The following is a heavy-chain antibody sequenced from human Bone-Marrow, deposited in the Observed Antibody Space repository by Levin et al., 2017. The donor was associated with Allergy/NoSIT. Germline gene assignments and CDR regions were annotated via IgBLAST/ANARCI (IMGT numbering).Heavy chain of an antibody. D-gene: IGHD4-17*01. CDR1: GFSFITYS. J-gene: IGHJ2*01. CDR2: ISSSSTYI. V-gene: IGHV3-21*01. CDR3: ASFYGDFVDWYFDL. Sequence: GESLKISCAASGFSFITYSVNWVRQAPGKGLEWVSSISSSSTYIYYSDSVKGRFTISRDNAKNSVYLQMNSLRADDTAVYYCASFYGDFVDWYFDLWGRGTLVTVSS.